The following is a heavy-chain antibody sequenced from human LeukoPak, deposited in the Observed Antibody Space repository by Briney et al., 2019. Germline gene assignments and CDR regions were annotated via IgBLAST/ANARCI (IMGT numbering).Heavy chain of an antibody. CDR3: ARGRWFGELFYRPGDSYFDY. CDR2: INHSGST. J-gene: IGHJ4*02. V-gene: IGHV4-34*01. Sequence: SETLSLTCAVYGGSFSGYYWSWIHQPPGKGLEWIGEINHSGSTNYNPSLKSRVTISVDTSKNQFSLKLSSVTAADTAVYYCARGRWFGELFYRPGDSYFDYWGQGTLVTVSS. CDR1: GGSFSGYY. D-gene: IGHD3-10*01.